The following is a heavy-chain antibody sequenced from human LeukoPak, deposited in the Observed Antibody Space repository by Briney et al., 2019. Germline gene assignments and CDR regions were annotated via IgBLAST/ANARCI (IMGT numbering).Heavy chain of an antibody. CDR3: ARGRAVAGTGDY. Sequence: SETLSLTCTVSGYSISSGYYWGWIRQPPGKGLEWIGSIYYSGSTYYNPSLKSRVTISVDTSKNQFSLKLSSVTAADTAVYYCARGRAVAGTGDYWGQGTLVTVSS. J-gene: IGHJ4*02. CDR2: IYYSGST. CDR1: GYSISSGYY. V-gene: IGHV4-38-2*02. D-gene: IGHD6-19*01.